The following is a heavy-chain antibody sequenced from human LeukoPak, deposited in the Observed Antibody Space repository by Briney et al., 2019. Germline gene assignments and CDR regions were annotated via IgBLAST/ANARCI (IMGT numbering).Heavy chain of an antibody. V-gene: IGHV5-51*01. Sequence: PGESLKISCKGSGYSFTSYWIAWVRQLPGKGLEWMGIIYPGDSDTRYSPSFQGQVTISADKSISTAYLQWSSLKASDTAMYCCARQEYSSSSGDYWGQGTLVTVSS. J-gene: IGHJ4*02. CDR3: ARQEYSSSSGDY. D-gene: IGHD6-6*01. CDR2: IYPGDSDT. CDR1: GYSFTSYW.